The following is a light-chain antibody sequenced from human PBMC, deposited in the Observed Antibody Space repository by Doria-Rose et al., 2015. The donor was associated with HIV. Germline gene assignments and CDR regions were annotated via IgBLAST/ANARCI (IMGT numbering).Light chain of an antibody. CDR2: DGS. CDR3: HQYGTSWT. Sequence: LTQSPGTLSLSPGERATLSFRASQSFSSTYLARYQQKPGQAPSLLIYDGSTRATGIPDRFSASGSGTDFTLTINRLEPEDFAPYYCHQYGTSWTFGQGTKVEI. CDR1: QSFSSTY. J-gene: IGKJ1*01. V-gene: IGKV3-20*01.